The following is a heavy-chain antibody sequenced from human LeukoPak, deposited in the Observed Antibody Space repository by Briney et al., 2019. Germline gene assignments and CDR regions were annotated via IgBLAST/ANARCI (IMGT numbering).Heavy chain of an antibody. CDR2: ISTRGGTI. J-gene: IGHJ4*02. D-gene: IGHD5-18*01. Sequence: PGGSLRLSCVASGFLFSDYEMNWVRQAPGKGLEWISYISTRGGTIYYADSVEGRFTIARDNAKNALYLQMNSLRVEDTAFYYCVRDGYSYGYEFDYWGQGTLVAVSP. CDR1: GFLFSDYE. V-gene: IGHV3-48*03. CDR3: VRDGYSYGYEFDY.